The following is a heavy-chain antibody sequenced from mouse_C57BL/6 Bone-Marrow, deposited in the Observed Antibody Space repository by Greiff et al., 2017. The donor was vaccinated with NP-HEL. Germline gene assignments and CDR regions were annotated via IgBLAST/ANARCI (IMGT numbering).Heavy chain of an antibody. CDR1: GYAFSSYW. D-gene: IGHD2-3*01. Sequence: VQLQQSGAELVKPGASVKISCKASGYAFSSYWMNWVKQRPGKGLEWIGQIYPGDGDTNYNGKFKGKATLTADKSSSTAYMQLSSLTSEDSAVYFCARLGPIYDGYYVYFDYWGQGTTLTVSS. CDR3: ARLGPIYDGYYVYFDY. CDR2: IYPGDGDT. J-gene: IGHJ2*01. V-gene: IGHV1-80*01.